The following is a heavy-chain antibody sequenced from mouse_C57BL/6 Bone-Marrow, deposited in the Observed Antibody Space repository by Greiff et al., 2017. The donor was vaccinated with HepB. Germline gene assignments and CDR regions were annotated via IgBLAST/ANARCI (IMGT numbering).Heavy chain of an antibody. Sequence: VKLMESGPGILQSSQTLSLTCSFSGFSLSTSGMGVSWIRQPSGKGLEWLAHIYWDDDKRYNPSLKSRLTISKDTSRNQVFLKITSVDTADTATYYCARNFITTFSRFDYWGQGTTLTVSS. D-gene: IGHD1-1*01. CDR2: IYWDDDK. CDR3: ARNFITTFSRFDY. J-gene: IGHJ2*01. CDR1: GFSLSTSGMG. V-gene: IGHV8-12*01.